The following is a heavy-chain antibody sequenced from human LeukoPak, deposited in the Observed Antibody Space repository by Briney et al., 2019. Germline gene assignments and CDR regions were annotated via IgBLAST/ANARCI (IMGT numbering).Heavy chain of an antibody. CDR2: IYYSGST. CDR1: GDSLSSGSYY. D-gene: IGHD2-21*02. Sequence: SETLSLTCTVSGDSLSSGSYYWGWIRQPPGKGLEWIGSIYYSGSTSYNPSLKSRVTISVDTSKNQFSLKLSSVTAADTAVYYCASMTRRGKYYFDYWGQGTLVIVSS. CDR3: ASMTRRGKYYFDY. J-gene: IGHJ4*02. V-gene: IGHV4-39*01.